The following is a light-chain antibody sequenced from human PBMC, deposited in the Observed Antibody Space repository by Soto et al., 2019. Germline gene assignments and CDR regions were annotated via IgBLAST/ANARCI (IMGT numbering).Light chain of an antibody. Sequence: QSVLTQPPSASGTPGQTVTISCSGSSSNIASNTVNWYQQLPGTAPKLLIDNNNHRPSGVLDRFSGSKSGTSASLAISGLQSEDEADYYCAAWDDSLNGPLFGGGTKVTVL. CDR2: NNN. CDR3: AAWDDSLNGPL. V-gene: IGLV1-44*01. CDR1: SSNIASNT. J-gene: IGLJ2*01.